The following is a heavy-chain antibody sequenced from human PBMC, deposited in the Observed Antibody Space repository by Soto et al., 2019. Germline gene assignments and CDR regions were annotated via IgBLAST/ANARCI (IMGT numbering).Heavy chain of an antibody. J-gene: IGHJ6*02. CDR2: IYNSGPSGPT. CDR3: ARDGTVPYGMDV. Sequence: QVQLQESGPGLVKPSQTLSLTCTVSGASIGSGGCYWSWIRQRPGQGLEWIGYIYNSGPSGPTYSNPPFKSRITISVDTSKNPFFLKVASVTAADTAVYYCARDGTVPYGMDVWGHGTTVTVSS. D-gene: IGHD4-17*01. V-gene: IGHV4-31*03. CDR1: GASIGSGGCY.